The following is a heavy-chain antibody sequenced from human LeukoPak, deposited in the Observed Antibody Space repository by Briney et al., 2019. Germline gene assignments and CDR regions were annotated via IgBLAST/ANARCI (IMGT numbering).Heavy chain of an antibody. D-gene: IGHD5-18*01. J-gene: IGHJ2*01. CDR1: GGSISSGSYY. V-gene: IGHV4-61*02. CDR3: ARDSSYGYWYFDL. CDR2: IYTSGST. Sequence: PSETLSLTCTVSGGSISSGSYYWSWIRQPAGKGLEWIGRIYTSGSTNYNPSLKSRVTISVDTSKNQFSLKLSSVTAADTAVYYCARDSSYGYWYFDLWGRGTLVTVSS.